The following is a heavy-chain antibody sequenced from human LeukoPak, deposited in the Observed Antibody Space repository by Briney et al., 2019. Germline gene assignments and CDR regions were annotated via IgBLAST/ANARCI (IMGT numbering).Heavy chain of an antibody. CDR1: GFTFSRYW. V-gene: IGHV3-7*01. Sequence: WGSLRLSCAASGFTFSRYWMTWLRQAPGKGLEWVASIKDDGRQKYYVDSVKGRFTVSRDNAKDSVYLQMNSLRAEDTALYYCARDASRGFDNWGQGTLVTVSS. D-gene: IGHD2-2*01. CDR2: IKDDGRQK. CDR3: ARDASRGFDN. J-gene: IGHJ4*02.